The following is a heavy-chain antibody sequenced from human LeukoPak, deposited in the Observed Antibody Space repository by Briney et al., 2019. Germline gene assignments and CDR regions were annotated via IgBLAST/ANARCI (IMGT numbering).Heavy chain of an antibody. V-gene: IGHV3-30*02. CDR2: IRYDGSNK. CDR3: TRDGDTTMVGGYYYYMDV. J-gene: IGHJ6*03. D-gene: IGHD5-18*01. CDR1: GFTLSSYG. Sequence: GGSLRLSCAASGFTLSSYGMHWVRQAPGKGLEWVAFIRYDGSNKYYADSVKGRFTISRDNSKNTLYLQMNSLRAEDTAVYYCTRDGDTTMVGGYYYYMDVWGKGTTVTVSS.